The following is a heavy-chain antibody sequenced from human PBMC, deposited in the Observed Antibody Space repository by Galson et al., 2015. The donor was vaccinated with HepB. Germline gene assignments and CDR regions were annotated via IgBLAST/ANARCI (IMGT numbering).Heavy chain of an antibody. D-gene: IGHD5-18*01. V-gene: IGHV3-30*04. Sequence: SLRLSCAASGFTFSSYAMHWVRQAPGKGLEWVAVISYDGSNKYYADSVKGRFTISRDNSKNTLYLQMNSLRAEDTAVYYCARDWGRYSYGRNFFDYWGQGTLVTVSS. CDR2: ISYDGSNK. CDR3: ARDWGRYSYGRNFFDY. CDR1: GFTFSSYA. J-gene: IGHJ4*02.